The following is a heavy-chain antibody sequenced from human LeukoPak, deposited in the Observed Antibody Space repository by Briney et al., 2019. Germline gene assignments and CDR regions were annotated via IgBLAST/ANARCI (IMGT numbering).Heavy chain of an antibody. CDR3: ARGATMVLGFDP. Sequence: SETLSLTCTVSGGSISSGDYYWSWIRQPPGKGLEWIGYIYYSGSTYYNPSLKSRVTISVDTSKNQFSLKLSSVTAADTAVYYCARGATMVLGFDPWGQGTLVTVSS. J-gene: IGHJ5*02. CDR1: GGSISSGDYY. V-gene: IGHV4-30-4*02. CDR2: IYYSGST. D-gene: IGHD3-10*01.